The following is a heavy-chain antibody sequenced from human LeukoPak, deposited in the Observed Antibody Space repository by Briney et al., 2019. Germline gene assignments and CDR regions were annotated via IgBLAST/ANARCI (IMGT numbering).Heavy chain of an antibody. CDR2: INHSGST. CDR1: GGSFSGYY. CDR3: ARGPDYYDSSGYLDY. D-gene: IGHD3-22*01. V-gene: IGHV4-34*01. J-gene: IGHJ4*02. Sequence: SETPSLTCAVYGGSFSGYYWSWIRQPPGKGLEWIGEINHSGSTNYNPSLKSRVTISVDTSKNQFSLKLSSVTAADTAVYYCARGPDYYDSSGYLDYWGQGTLVTVSS.